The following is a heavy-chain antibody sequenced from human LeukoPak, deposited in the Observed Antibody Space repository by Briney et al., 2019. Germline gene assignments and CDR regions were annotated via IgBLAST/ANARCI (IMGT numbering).Heavy chain of an antibody. CDR3: ARHVDTAMMWEGYYFDY. V-gene: IGHV3-48*04. D-gene: IGHD5-18*01. CDR1: GFTFSSYS. J-gene: IGHJ4*02. CDR2: ISSSSSTI. Sequence: GESLRLSCAASGFTFSSYSMNWVRQAPGKGLEWVSYISSSSSTIYYADSVKGRFPISRDNAKNSLYLQMNSLRAEDTAVYYCARHVDTAMMWEGYYFDYWGQGTLVTVSS.